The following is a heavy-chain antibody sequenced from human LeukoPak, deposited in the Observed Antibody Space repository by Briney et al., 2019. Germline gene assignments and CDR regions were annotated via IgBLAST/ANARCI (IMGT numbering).Heavy chain of an antibody. J-gene: IGHJ4*02. V-gene: IGHV3-23*01. Sequence: GGSLRLSCAASGFTLRSHAMSWVRQAPGKGLEWVSVISGSGGSTDYADSVKGRFTISRDNSKSTLYLQMNSLRAEDTAVYYCAKVNGDYARWLDYWGQGTLVTVSS. CDR3: AKVNGDYARWLDY. CDR2: ISGSGGST. D-gene: IGHD4-17*01. CDR1: GFTLRSHA.